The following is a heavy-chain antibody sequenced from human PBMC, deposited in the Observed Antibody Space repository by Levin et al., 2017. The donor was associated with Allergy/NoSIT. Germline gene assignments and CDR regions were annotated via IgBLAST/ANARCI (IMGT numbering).Heavy chain of an antibody. V-gene: IGHV3-30*18. CDR1: GFTFSSYG. CDR2: ISDDGSNK. J-gene: IGHJ4*02. Sequence: SCAASGFTFSSYGMHWVRQAPGKGLEWVAVISDDGSNKYYVDSVKGRFTISRDNSKNTLYLQMNSLRAADTAVYYCAKPIGYCTGGSCYSFDYWGQGTLVTVSS. D-gene: IGHD2-15*01. CDR3: AKPIGYCTGGSCYSFDY.